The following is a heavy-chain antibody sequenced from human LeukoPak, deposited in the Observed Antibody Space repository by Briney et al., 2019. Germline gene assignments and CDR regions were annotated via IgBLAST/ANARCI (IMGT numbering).Heavy chain of an antibody. CDR2: ISSGGNTI. V-gene: IGHV3-48*03. Sequence: PGGSLRLSCAASGFTFSSYEMNWVRQAPGKGLEWVSYISSGGNTIYYADSVKGRFTISRDNSKNTLYLQMNSLRAEDTAVYYCAKDPTYYYDSSGYYGVDYWGQGTLVTVSS. J-gene: IGHJ4*02. CDR3: AKDPTYYYDSSGYYGVDY. D-gene: IGHD3-22*01. CDR1: GFTFSSYE.